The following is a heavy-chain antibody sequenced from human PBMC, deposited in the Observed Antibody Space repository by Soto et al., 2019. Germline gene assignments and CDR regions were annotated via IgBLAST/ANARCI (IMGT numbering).Heavy chain of an antibody. CDR2: IYYSGST. V-gene: IGHV4-31*11. D-gene: IGHD5-12*01. CDR1: GASIDTGDYF. Sequence: SETLSLTCAVSGASIDTGDYFWSWIRQHPGKGLEWIGYIYYSGSTYYNPSLKSRLTISRDKSKNHFSLNLISVTAADTAVYYCARVTSITPLFTFHPWGQATMVTVSS. J-gene: IGHJ3*01. CDR3: ARVTSITPLFTFHP.